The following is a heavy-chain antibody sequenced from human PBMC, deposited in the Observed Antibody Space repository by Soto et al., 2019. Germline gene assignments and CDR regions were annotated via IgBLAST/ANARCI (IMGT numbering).Heavy chain of an antibody. D-gene: IGHD2-15*01. CDR2: IYYSGST. Sequence: QVQLQESGPGLVKPSQTLSLTCTVSGGSISSGGYYWSWIRQHPGKGLEWIGYIYYSGSTYYNPSIKTRVTISVDTSQNHFSLKLSSVTAADTAVYYCARVRYCSGGSCYPRFDPWGQGTLVTVSS. V-gene: IGHV4-31*03. J-gene: IGHJ5*02. CDR3: ARVRYCSGGSCYPRFDP. CDR1: GGSISSGGYY.